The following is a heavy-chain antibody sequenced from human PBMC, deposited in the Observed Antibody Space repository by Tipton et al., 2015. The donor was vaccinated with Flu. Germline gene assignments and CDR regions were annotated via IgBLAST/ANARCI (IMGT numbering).Heavy chain of an antibody. Sequence: TLSLTCTVSGGPITSGADHWSWIRQHPGKGLEWIGHIYYIGTTNYNPSLKSRITISMDTSKNQFSLKLSSMTAADTAVYYCARGGTIRWGNGYFDYWGQGTLVTVSS. D-gene: IGHD3-16*01. CDR3: ARGGTIRWGNGYFDY. CDR2: IYYIGTT. CDR1: GGPITSGADH. V-gene: IGHV4-31*03. J-gene: IGHJ4*02.